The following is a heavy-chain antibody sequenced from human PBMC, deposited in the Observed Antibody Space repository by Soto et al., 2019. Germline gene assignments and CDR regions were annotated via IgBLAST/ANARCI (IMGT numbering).Heavy chain of an antibody. CDR3: ARGGWFDP. D-gene: IGHD3-16*01. V-gene: IGHV4-59*01. Sequence: LSLTCTVSGGSISSYYWSWIRQPPGKGLEWIGYIYYSGSTNYNPSLKSRVTISVDTSKNQFSLKLSSVTAADTAVYYCARGGWFDPWGQGTLVTVSS. CDR2: IYYSGST. J-gene: IGHJ5*02. CDR1: GGSISSYY.